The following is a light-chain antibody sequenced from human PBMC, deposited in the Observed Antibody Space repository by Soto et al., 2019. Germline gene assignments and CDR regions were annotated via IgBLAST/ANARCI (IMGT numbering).Light chain of an antibody. Sequence: QSALTQPRSVSGSPGQSVTISCTGTSSDVGGYNYVSWYQQHPGKAPKVMIYDVSERPSGVPDRFSGSKSGNTASLTISGLQAEDEADYYCCSYAGSPRYVFGTWTKVTLL. CDR2: DVS. CDR3: CSYAGSPRYV. V-gene: IGLV2-11*01. J-gene: IGLJ1*01. CDR1: SSDVGGYNY.